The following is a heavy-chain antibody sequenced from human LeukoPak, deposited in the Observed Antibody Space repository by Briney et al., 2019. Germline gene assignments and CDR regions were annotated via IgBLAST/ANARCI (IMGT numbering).Heavy chain of an antibody. CDR3: VRGNDYGGPHY. V-gene: IGHV3-74*01. D-gene: IGHD4-23*01. CDR2: IDRDGSRI. Sequence: GGSLRLPCAVSGFTFSSYWMHWVRQAPGKGLVWVSRIDRDGSRINYADSVKGRFTISRDNGKNTLFLQMNSLRAEDAAVYYCVRGNDYGGPHYWGQGTLVTVSS. J-gene: IGHJ4*02. CDR1: GFTFSSYW.